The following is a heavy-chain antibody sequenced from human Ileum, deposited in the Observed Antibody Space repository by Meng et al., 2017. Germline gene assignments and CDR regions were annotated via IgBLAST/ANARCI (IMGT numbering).Heavy chain of an antibody. V-gene: IGHV1-2*06. J-gene: IGHJ4*02. CDR1: NNTFTCNN. Sequence: QLHRVQSRAEVKQTGASSEVSCKTSNNTFTCNNIHWARQTPGQGLEWMGRIYPHNGATNYAQTFQGRVTMTGDTSIATAYMELNRLTSDDTAVYYCARGVAENWGQGTLVTVSS. D-gene: IGHD6-19*01. CDR2: IYPHNGAT. CDR3: ARGVAEN.